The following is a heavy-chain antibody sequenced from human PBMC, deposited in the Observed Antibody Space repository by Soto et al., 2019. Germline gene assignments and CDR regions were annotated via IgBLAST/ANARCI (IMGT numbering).Heavy chain of an antibody. D-gene: IGHD5-18*01. CDR2: IIPILGIA. CDR1: GGTFSSYT. Sequence: GASVKVSCKASGGTFSSYTISWVRQAPGQGLEWMGRIIPILGIANYAQKFQGRVTITADKSTSTAYMELSSLRSEDTAVYYCAREDERRYSYGPPRKDYYYYYGMDVWGQGTTVTVSS. V-gene: IGHV1-69*04. CDR3: AREDERRYSYGPPRKDYYYYYGMDV. J-gene: IGHJ6*02.